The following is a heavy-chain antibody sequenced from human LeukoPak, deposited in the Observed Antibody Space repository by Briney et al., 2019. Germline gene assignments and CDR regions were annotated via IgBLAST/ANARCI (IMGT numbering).Heavy chain of an antibody. V-gene: IGHV3-53*01. D-gene: IGHD3-10*01. CDR2: IYSSGSK. CDR3: ARLPSGDY. Sequence: GGSLRLSCAASGFTVNSTYMSWVRQAPGKGLEWVSVIYSSGSKYYAGSVEGRFTLSRDNSKNMLYLQMNSLRAEDTAVYYCARLPSGDYWGQGTLVTVSS. CDR1: GFTVNSTY. J-gene: IGHJ4*02.